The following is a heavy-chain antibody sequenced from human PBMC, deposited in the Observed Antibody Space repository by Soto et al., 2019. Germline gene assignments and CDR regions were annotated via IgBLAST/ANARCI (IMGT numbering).Heavy chain of an antibody. D-gene: IGHD6-6*01. CDR3: ARHWGSSSEGYYYYYGMDV. J-gene: IGHJ6*02. CDR2: IYPGDSDT. CDR1: GYSFTSYW. Sequence: GESLKISCKGSGYSFTSYWIGWVRQMPGKGLEWMGIIYPGDSDTRYSPSFQGQVTISADKSISTAYLQWSSLKASDTAMYYCARHWGSSSEGYYYYYGMDVWGRGTTVTVSS. V-gene: IGHV5-51*01.